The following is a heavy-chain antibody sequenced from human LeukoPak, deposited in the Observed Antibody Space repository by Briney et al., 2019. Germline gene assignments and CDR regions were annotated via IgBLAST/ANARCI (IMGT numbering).Heavy chain of an antibody. CDR2: ISAYNGNT. J-gene: IGHJ5*02. D-gene: IGHD6-19*01. CDR3: ARASSGSNWFDP. Sequence: ASVKVSCKASGRTFSSYAISWLRQAPGQGLEWMGWISAYNGNTNYAQKLQGRVTMTTDTSTSTAYMELRSLRSGDTAVYYCARASSGSNWFDPWGQGTLVTVSS. V-gene: IGHV1-18*01. CDR1: GRTFSSYA.